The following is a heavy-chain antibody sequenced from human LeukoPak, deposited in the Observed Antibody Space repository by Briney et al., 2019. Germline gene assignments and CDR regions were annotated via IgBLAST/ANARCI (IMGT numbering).Heavy chain of an antibody. V-gene: IGHV1-69*05. J-gene: IGHJ6*03. Sequence: ASVKVSCKASGGTFSSYAISWVRQAPGQGLEWMGGIIPIFGTANYAQKFQGRVTITTDESTSTAYMELSSLRSEDTAVYYCAREPLADSPHYYYYYYMDVWGKGTTVTVSS. CDR1: GGTFSSYA. D-gene: IGHD3-3*02. CDR3: AREPLADSPHYYYYYYMDV. CDR2: IIPIFGTA.